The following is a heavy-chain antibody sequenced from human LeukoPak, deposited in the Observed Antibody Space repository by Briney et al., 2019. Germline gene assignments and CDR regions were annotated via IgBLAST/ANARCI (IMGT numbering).Heavy chain of an antibody. V-gene: IGHV4-59*01. Sequence: SETLSLTCTVSGGSISSYYWSWIRQPLGKGLEWIGYIYYSGSTNYKPSLKSRVTISVDTSKNQFSLKLSSVTAADTAVYYCAAWTWGVEATVDYWGQGALVTASS. CDR3: AAWTWGVEATVDY. CDR2: IYYSGST. D-gene: IGHD3-10*01. CDR1: GGSISSYY. J-gene: IGHJ4*02.